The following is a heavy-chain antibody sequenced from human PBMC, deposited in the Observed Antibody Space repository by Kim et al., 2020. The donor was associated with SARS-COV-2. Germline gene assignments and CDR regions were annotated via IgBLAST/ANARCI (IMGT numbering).Heavy chain of an antibody. J-gene: IGHJ6*03. CDR2: ISYDGSNK. CDR3: AKLGKNYYYYYMDV. CDR1: GFTFSSYG. V-gene: IGHV3-30*18. D-gene: IGHD3-16*01. Sequence: GGSLRLSCAASGFTFSSYGMHWVRQAPGKGLEWVAVISYDGSNKYYADSVKGRFTISRDNSKNTLYLQMNSLRAEDTAVYYCAKLGKNYYYYYMDVWGKG.